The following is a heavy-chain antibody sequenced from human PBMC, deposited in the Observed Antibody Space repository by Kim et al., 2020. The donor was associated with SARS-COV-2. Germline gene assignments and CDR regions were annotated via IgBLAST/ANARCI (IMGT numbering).Heavy chain of an antibody. J-gene: IGHJ6*02. CDR1: GYTFTSYY. Sequence: ASVKVSCKASGYTFTSYYMHWVRQAPAQGLEWMGIINPSGGSTSYAQKFQGRVTMTRDTSTSTVDMELSSLRTEDTAVYYCARDHPWYSSSWISYGMDVWGQGTTVTVSS. CDR3: ARDHPWYSSSWISYGMDV. D-gene: IGHD6-13*01. V-gene: IGHV1-46*01. CDR2: INPSGGST.